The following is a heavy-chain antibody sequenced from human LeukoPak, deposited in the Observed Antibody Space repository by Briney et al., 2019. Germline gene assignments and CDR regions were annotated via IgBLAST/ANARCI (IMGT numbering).Heavy chain of an antibody. CDR1: GYTFTSYG. V-gene: IGHV1-18*01. CDR2: ISAYNGNT. J-gene: IGHJ6*02. Sequence: EASVKVSCKASGYTFTSYGISWVRQAPGQGLEWMGWISAYNGNTNYAQKLQGRVTVTTDTSTSTAYMELRSLRSDDTAVYYCARDSGTLYYYGMDVWGQGTTVTVSS. D-gene: IGHD6-25*01. CDR3: ARDSGTLYYYGMDV.